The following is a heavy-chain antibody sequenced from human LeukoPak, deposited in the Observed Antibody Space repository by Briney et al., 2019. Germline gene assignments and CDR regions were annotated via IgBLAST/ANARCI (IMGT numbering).Heavy chain of an antibody. Sequence: QPGRSLRLSCAASGFTFSSYAMHWVRQAPGKGLEWVALIWYDGNKKYFEDSVKGRFTISRDNSKNTLYLQMNSLRAEDTAVYYCARDFCSGGSCYPDAFDIWGQGTMVTVSS. V-gene: IGHV3-33*01. CDR1: GFTFSSYA. CDR3: ARDFCSGGSCYPDAFDI. CDR2: IWYDGNKK. D-gene: IGHD2-15*01. J-gene: IGHJ3*02.